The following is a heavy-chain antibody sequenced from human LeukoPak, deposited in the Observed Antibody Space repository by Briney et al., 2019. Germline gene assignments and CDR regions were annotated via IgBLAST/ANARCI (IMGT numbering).Heavy chain of an antibody. CDR3: VRIAVETFDY. D-gene: IGHD6-19*01. CDR1: GFTFSGYS. CDR2: ISSNSSYI. J-gene: IGHJ4*02. Sequence: GGSLRLSCAASGFTFSGYSMNWVRQAPGKGLEWVSSISSNSSYIYYADSVKGRFTISRDNAKNSLYLQMNSLRAEDTAVYYCVRIAVETFDYWGQGTLVTVSS. V-gene: IGHV3-21*01.